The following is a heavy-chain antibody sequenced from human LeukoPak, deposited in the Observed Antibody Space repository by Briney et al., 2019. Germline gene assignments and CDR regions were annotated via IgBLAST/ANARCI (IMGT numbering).Heavy chain of an antibody. V-gene: IGHV3-7*01. Sequence: GGSLRLSCAASGFTFSSHWMSWVRQAPGKGLECVANIKKDGSEKYYADSVQGRFTISRDNAKNSLYLQMNSLRAEDTAVYYCAKFARAPDDWGQGTLVTVSS. CDR1: GFTFSSHW. CDR3: AKFARAPDD. CDR2: IKKDGSEK. J-gene: IGHJ4*02.